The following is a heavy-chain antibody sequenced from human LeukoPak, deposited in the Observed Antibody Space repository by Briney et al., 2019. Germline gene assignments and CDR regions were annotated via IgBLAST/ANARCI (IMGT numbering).Heavy chain of an antibody. CDR2: ISYDGGDK. CDR1: GFTFSNYA. V-gene: IGHV3-30*18. CDR3: AKDLVGTSVTTWVY. Sequence: GGSLRLSCAASGFTFSNYAMHWVRQGPGKGLEWVAVISYDGGDKYYADSVKGRFTIPRDNSKNTLNLQMNSLRAEDMAVYYCAKDLVGTSVTTWVYWGQGTLVTVSS. J-gene: IGHJ4*02. D-gene: IGHD4-17*01.